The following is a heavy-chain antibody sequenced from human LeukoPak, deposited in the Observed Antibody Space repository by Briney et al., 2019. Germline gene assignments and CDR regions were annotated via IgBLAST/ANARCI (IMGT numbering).Heavy chain of an antibody. CDR3: ASLAVAGNYDFDY. J-gene: IGHJ4*02. CDR2: ISSSSSYI. CDR1: GFTFSSFT. V-gene: IGHV3-21*01. D-gene: IGHD6-19*01. Sequence: GGSLRLSCAASGFTFSSFTMNWVRQAPGKGLEWVSSISSSSSYIYSADSVQGRFTISRDNAKNSLYLQMNSLRAEDTAVYYCASLAVAGNYDFDYWGQGTLVTVSS.